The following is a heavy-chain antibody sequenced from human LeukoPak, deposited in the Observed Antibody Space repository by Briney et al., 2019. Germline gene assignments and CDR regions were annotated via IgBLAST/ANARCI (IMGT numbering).Heavy chain of an antibody. V-gene: IGHV3-30*18. Sequence: GGSLRLSCGGSGFNFKNYGIHWVRQAPGRGLEWVAGMSYEGGNIYYGDSVKGRFTISRDNSKDTAYVEMNSLRPADTAVYYGSKGCSSTSCAIEFESGGQGILVTVSS. D-gene: IGHD2-2*01. CDR3: SKGCSSTSCAIEFES. CDR2: MSYEGGNI. J-gene: IGHJ4*02. CDR1: GFNFKNYG.